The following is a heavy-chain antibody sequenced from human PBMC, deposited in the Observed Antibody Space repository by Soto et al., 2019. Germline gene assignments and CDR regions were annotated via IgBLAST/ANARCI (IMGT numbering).Heavy chain of an antibody. D-gene: IGHD6-6*01. CDR2: IYSGGST. V-gene: IGHV3-53*01. CDR1: GFTVSSNY. J-gene: IGHJ6*02. Sequence: GGSLRLSCAASGFTVSSNYMSWVRQAPGKGLEWVSVIYSGGSTYYADSVKGRFTISRDNSKNTLYLQMNSLRAEDTAVYYCARDRLIAARRYGMDVWGQGTTVTVSS. CDR3: ARDRLIAARRYGMDV.